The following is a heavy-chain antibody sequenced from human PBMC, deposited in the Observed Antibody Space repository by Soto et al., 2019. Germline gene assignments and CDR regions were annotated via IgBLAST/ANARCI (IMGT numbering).Heavy chain of an antibody. D-gene: IGHD4-17*01. CDR2: IIPIFGTA. Sequence: QVQLVQSGAEVKKPGSSVKVSCKDSGGTFSSYAISWVRQAPGQGLEWMGGIIPIFGTANYAQKFQGRVTITADESTSTADMELSSLRSEDTAVYYCARAPSVTTVYYYGMDVWGQGTTVTVSS. V-gene: IGHV1-69*01. J-gene: IGHJ6*02. CDR3: ARAPSVTTVYYYGMDV. CDR1: GGTFSSYA.